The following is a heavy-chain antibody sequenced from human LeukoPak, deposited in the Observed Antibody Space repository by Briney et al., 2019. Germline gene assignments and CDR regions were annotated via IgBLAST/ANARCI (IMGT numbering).Heavy chain of an antibody. CDR1: GGSFSSHY. CDR3: ARDPPAVTKGLDI. Sequence: SETLSLTCTVSGGSFSSHYWSWVRHPPGKGLEWVGYISYIGSTNYNPSLKSRVTISVDTSKNQFSLKLSSVPAADTAVYYCARDPPAVTKGLDIWGQGTMVTVSS. CDR2: ISYIGST. D-gene: IGHD4-17*01. V-gene: IGHV4-59*11. J-gene: IGHJ3*02.